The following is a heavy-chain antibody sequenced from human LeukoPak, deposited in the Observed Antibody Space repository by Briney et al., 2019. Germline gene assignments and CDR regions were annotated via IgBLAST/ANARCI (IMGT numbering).Heavy chain of an antibody. CDR2: ISGSGGST. CDR3: AKLYSNYYYYYMDV. V-gene: IGHV3-23*01. D-gene: IGHD4-11*01. J-gene: IGHJ6*03. Sequence: GGSLRLSCAASGFTVSSNYMSWVRQAPGKGLEWVSAISGSGGSTYYADSVKGRFTISRDNSKNTLYLQMNSLRAEDTAVYYCAKLYSNYYYYYMDVWGKGTTVTVSS. CDR1: GFTVSSNY.